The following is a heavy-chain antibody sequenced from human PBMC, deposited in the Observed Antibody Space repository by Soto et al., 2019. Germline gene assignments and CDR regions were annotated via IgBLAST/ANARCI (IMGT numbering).Heavy chain of an antibody. CDR1: GYTFTGYY. V-gene: IGHV1-2*04. CDR3: ARGIVGATTLTDY. Sequence: ASVKVSCKASGYTFTGYYMHWVRQAPGQGLEWRGWINPNSGGTNYAQKFQGWVTMTRDTSISTAYMELSRLRSDDTAVYYCARGIVGATTLTDYWGQGTLVTVSS. D-gene: IGHD1-26*01. J-gene: IGHJ4*02. CDR2: INPNSGGT.